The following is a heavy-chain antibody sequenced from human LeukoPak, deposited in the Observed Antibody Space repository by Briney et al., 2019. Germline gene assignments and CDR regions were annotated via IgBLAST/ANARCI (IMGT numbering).Heavy chain of an antibody. CDR1: GFTLSSFK. Sequence: PGGSLRLSCATSGFTLSSFKMPWVRQAPGKGLEWVASISPSSSYISYADSLKGRVTVSRDNAKHSVFLQMSSLRAEDTAVYYCARDLTGGEYFDSWGQGTLVSVSS. CDR3: ARDLTGGEYFDS. CDR2: ISPSSSYI. J-gene: IGHJ4*02. D-gene: IGHD3-16*01. V-gene: IGHV3-21*01.